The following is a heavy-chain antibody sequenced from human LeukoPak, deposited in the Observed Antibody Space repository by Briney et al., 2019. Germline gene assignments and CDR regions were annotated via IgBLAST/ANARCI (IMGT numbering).Heavy chain of an antibody. CDR2: MNPNSGNT. D-gene: IGHD1-26*01. CDR1: GYTFTSYD. V-gene: IGHV1-8*01. Sequence: ASVKVSCKASGYTFTSYDINWVRQATGQGLEWMGWMNPNSGNTGYAQKFQGRVTITTDESTSTAYMELSSLRSEDTAVYYCASGRRWGADYWGQGTLVTVSS. J-gene: IGHJ4*02. CDR3: ASGRRWGADY.